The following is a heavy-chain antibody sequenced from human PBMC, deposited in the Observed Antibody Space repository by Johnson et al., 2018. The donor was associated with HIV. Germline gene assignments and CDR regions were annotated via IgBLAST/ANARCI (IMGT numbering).Heavy chain of an antibody. CDR3: AKDPRGNFWSGDDAFDI. Sequence: QVQLVESGGGVVQPGGSLRLSCAASGFTFSSYGMHWVRQAPGKGLEWVAFIRYDGGDKYYADSVKGRFTISRDNSKNTLYLQMNSLRAEDTAVYYCAKDPRGNFWSGDDAFDIWGQGTMVTVSS. D-gene: IGHD3-3*01. J-gene: IGHJ3*02. CDR1: GFTFSSYG. CDR2: IRYDGGDK. V-gene: IGHV3-30*02.